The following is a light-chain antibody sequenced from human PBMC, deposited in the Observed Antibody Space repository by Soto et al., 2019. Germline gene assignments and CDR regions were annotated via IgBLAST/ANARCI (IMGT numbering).Light chain of an antibody. Sequence: DLQMTQSPSSLSASVGDRVTITCRASQSIYSSLNWYHQKPGKAPKLLIYAASNLQSGVPSRFSGRGSGTDFTLSISSLQPEDFATYYCQQSYSAPYTLGQGTKLAI. V-gene: IGKV1-39*01. J-gene: IGKJ2*01. CDR2: AAS. CDR3: QQSYSAPYT. CDR1: QSIYSS.